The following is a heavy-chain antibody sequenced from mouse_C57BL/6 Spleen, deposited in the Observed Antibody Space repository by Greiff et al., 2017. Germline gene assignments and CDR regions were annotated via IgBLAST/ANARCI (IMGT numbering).Heavy chain of an antibody. D-gene: IGHD1-1*01. J-gene: IGHJ2*01. CDR1: GYTFTDYN. V-gene: IGHV1-22*01. CDR3: ARGAYGSSYYFDY. CDR2: INPNNGGT. Sequence: VQLQQSGPELVKPGASVKMSCKASGYTFTDYNMHWVKQSHGKSLEWIGYINPNNGGTSYNQKFKGKATSTVNKSSSTAYMELRSLTSEDSAVYYCARGAYGSSYYFDYWGQGTTLTVSS.